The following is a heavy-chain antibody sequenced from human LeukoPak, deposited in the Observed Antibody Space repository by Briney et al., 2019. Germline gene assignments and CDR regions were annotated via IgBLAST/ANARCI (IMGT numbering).Heavy chain of an antibody. J-gene: IGHJ4*02. D-gene: IGHD3-22*01. CDR2: ISGSGDNT. CDR1: GFTFSSYA. CDR3: AKGSYYDSSGSFYFDY. Sequence: GGSLRLSCAASGFTFSSYAMSWVRQAPGKGLEWVSGISGSGDNTYYTDSVKGRFTISRHNTKNTLYVQVNSLGTEDTAAYYCAKGSYYDSSGSFYFDYWGQGTLVPVSS. V-gene: IGHV3-23*01.